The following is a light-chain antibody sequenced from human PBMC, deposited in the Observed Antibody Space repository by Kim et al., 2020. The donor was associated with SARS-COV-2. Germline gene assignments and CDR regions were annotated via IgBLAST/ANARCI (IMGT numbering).Light chain of an antibody. CDR3: QSYDSSNLV. CDR2: ENK. V-gene: IGLV6-57*03. J-gene: IGLJ3*02. Sequence: GETLTSSRTRSSGSIASNYVQWYQQRPGSAPTTVISENKQRPSGVPDRFSGSIDSSSNAASLTISGLKTEDEADYYCQSYDSSNLVFGGGTQLTVL. CDR1: SGSIASNY.